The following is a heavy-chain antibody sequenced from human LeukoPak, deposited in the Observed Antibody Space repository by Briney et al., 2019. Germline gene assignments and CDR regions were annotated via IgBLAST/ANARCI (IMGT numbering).Heavy chain of an antibody. J-gene: IGHJ4*02. CDR1: GYIFSSYW. Sequence: GGSLRLSCSASGYIFSSYWMHWVRQAPGKGLEWVSLISWDGGSTYYADSVKGRVIISRDNSKNSLYLQMNSLTTEDTALYYCAKDAHHYDSSGYYFDYWGQGTLVTVSS. D-gene: IGHD3-22*01. V-gene: IGHV3-43*01. CDR3: AKDAHHYDSSGYYFDY. CDR2: ISWDGGST.